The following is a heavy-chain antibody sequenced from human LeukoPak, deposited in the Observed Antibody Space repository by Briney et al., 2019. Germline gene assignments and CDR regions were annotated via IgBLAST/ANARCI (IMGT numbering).Heavy chain of an antibody. CDR3: ARQLRGNQYYYDSSGYSY. D-gene: IGHD3-22*01. Sequence: GESLKISCEGSGYNFTNYWIAWVRQMPGKGLEWMGIICPGDSDTRYSPSFQGQVTISADKSISTAYLQWSSLKASDTAMYCCARQLRGNQYYYDSSGYSYWGQGTLVTVSS. CDR2: ICPGDSDT. J-gene: IGHJ4*02. CDR1: GYNFTNYW. V-gene: IGHV5-51*01.